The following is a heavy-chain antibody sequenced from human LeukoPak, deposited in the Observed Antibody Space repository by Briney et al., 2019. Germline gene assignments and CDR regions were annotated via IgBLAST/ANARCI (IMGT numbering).Heavy chain of an antibody. CDR3: ARIDPLGFFDQ. CDR1: GGFNRRYY. Sequence: PSETLSLACSVSGGFNRRYYWSWVRQPLGKGLEWLGHIFYSGHSNYNASLTSRIRMSVDTSKAQFSLELASVIAADTAVYYCARIDPLGFFDQWGPGILVTVSS. J-gene: IGHJ4*02. D-gene: IGHD6-25*01. V-gene: IGHV4-59*12. CDR2: IFYSGHS.